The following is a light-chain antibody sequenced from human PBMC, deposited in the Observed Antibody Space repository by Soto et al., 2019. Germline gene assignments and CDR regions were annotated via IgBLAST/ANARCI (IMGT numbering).Light chain of an antibody. V-gene: IGKV1-5*01. CDR2: DVS. Sequence: DIQMTQSPSTLSASVGDRVTITCRASQSISNWLAWYQQKPGKAPKLLIYDVSSLQGGVPSRFSGSGSGTEFTLTISSLQPDDFPTYYCQQYNNYWTFGQGTKVEIK. CDR1: QSISNW. J-gene: IGKJ1*01. CDR3: QQYNNYWT.